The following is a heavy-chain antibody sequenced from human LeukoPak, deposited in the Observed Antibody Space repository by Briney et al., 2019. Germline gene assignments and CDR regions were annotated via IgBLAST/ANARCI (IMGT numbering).Heavy chain of an antibody. Sequence: GASVKVSCNASGYTFTGYYMHWVRQAPGQGLEWMGWINPNSGGTNYAQKFQGRVTMTRDTSISTAYMELSRLRSDDTAVYYCARGSYSGSYYYFDYWGQGTLVAVSS. CDR3: ARGSYSGSYYYFDY. J-gene: IGHJ4*02. V-gene: IGHV1-2*02. CDR1: GYTFTGYY. D-gene: IGHD1-26*01. CDR2: INPNSGGT.